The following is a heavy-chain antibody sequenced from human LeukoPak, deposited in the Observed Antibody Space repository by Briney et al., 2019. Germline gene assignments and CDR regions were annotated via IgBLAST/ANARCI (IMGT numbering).Heavy chain of an antibody. CDR2: ISYDGVNK. Sequence: GRSLRLSCAASGFIFSSYGMHWVRQAPGKGLEWVAVISYDGVNKDHTDSVKGRFTISRDNSKNTLYLQMNSLRAEDTAVYYCAKRYQLLSWDYWGQGTLVTVSS. CDR3: AKRYQLLSWDY. J-gene: IGHJ4*02. CDR1: GFIFSSYG. D-gene: IGHD2-2*01. V-gene: IGHV3-30*18.